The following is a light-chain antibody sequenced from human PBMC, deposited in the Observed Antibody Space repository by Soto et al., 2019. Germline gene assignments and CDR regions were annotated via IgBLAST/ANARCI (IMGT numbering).Light chain of an antibody. CDR2: DVS. J-gene: IGLJ2*01. Sequence: QSALTQPASVSGSPGQSITISCTGTSSDVGGYNYVSWYQQHPGKAPKLMIYDVSNRPSGVSNRFSGSKSGNTASLTISGLQDEDEADYYCSSYTSSSNHVVFGGGSKVTVL. CDR1: SSDVGGYNY. V-gene: IGLV2-14*01. CDR3: SSYTSSSNHVV.